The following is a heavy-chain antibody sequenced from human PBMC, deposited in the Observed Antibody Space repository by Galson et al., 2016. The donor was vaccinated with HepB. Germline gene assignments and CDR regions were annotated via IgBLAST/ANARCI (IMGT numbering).Heavy chain of an antibody. CDR1: GGSITNRSYY. Sequence: ETLSLTCTASGGSITNRSYYWGWIRQTPGKGLEWLGSIYYTGGSFYNPSLKSRVTISVDTSNNQVSLKLTSVTAADTAVYYCARNRAYGAKEFDFWGQGTLVTVSS. D-gene: IGHD4-23*01. CDR3: ARNRAYGAKEFDF. V-gene: IGHV4-39*01. CDR2: IYYTGGS. J-gene: IGHJ4*02.